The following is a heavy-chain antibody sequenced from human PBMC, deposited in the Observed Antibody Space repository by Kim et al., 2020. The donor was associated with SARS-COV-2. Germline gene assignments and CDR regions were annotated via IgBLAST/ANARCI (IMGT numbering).Heavy chain of an antibody. V-gene: IGHV3-33*01. CDR1: GFTFSSYG. CDR3: ARDNYYGSGSYVDY. J-gene: IGHJ4*02. D-gene: IGHD3-10*01. Sequence: GGSLRLSCAASGFTFSSYGMHWVRQAPGKGLEWVAVIWYDGSNKYYADSVKGRFTISRDNSKNTLYLQMNSLRAEDTAVYYCARDNYYGSGSYVDYWGQGTLVTVSS. CDR2: IWYDGSNK.